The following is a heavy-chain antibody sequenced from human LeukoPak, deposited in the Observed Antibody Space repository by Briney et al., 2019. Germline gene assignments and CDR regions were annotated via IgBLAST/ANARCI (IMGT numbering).Heavy chain of an antibody. V-gene: IGHV1-18*01. D-gene: IGHD3-3*01. CDR3: ARIGLLEWLSSPNYFDY. Sequence: ASVKVSCKASGYTFTSYGISWVRQAPGQGLEWMGWISAYNGNTNYAQKLQGRVTMTTDTSTSTAYMELRSLRSDDTAVYYCARIGLLEWLSSPNYFDYWGQGTLVTVSS. J-gene: IGHJ4*02. CDR2: ISAYNGNT. CDR1: GYTFTSYG.